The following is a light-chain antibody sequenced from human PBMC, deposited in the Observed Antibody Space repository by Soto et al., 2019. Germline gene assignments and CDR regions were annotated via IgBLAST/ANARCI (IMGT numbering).Light chain of an antibody. CDR3: TLYASSNNPVV. Sequence: QSVLTQPPSASGSPGQSVTISCTGTSSDVGRYNYVSWYQQHPDKAPKLIIHGGNDRPSGVPDRFSGSKAGNTASLTVAGLQAEDEADYCCTLYASSNNPVVFGGGINVTVL. CDR2: GGN. CDR1: SSDVGRYNY. V-gene: IGLV2-8*01. J-gene: IGLJ3*02.